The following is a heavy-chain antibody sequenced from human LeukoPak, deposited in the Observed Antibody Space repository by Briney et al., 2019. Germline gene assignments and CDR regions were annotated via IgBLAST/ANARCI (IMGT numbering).Heavy chain of an antibody. J-gene: IGHJ5*02. D-gene: IGHD2-21*01. CDR1: GYSISSGYY. Sequence: SETLSLTCTVSGYSISSGYYWGWIRQPPGKGLEWIGSIYHSGSTYYNPSLKSRVTISVDTSKNQFSLKLSSVTAADTAVYYCARGVLGGGDRTTPLDPWGQGTLVTVSS. CDR2: IYHSGST. V-gene: IGHV4-38-2*02. CDR3: ARGVLGGGDRTTPLDP.